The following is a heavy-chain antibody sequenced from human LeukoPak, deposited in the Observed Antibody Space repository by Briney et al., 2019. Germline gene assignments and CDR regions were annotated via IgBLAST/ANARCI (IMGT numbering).Heavy chain of an antibody. Sequence: YAMHWVRQAPGKGLEWVSGISWNSGSIGYADSVKGRFTISRDNAKNSLYLQMNSLRAEDTALYYCAKDHYYDSSGSFDYWGQGTLVTVSS. V-gene: IGHV3-9*01. CDR2: ISWNSGSI. D-gene: IGHD3-22*01. J-gene: IGHJ4*02. CDR1: YA. CDR3: AKDHYYDSSGSFDY.